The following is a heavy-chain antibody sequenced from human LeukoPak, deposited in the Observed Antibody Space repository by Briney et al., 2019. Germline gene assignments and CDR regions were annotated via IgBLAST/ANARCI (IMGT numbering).Heavy chain of an antibody. V-gene: IGHV3-30-3*01. CDR2: ISHDGNSK. Sequence: GGSLRLSCAASGFTFSNYFMYWVRQAPGGGLECVAVISHDGNSKGYADSVKGRFTISRDNSQNTLYLQMNSLRGEDTAVYYCARDYRYGMDVWGLGTTVTVSS. CDR1: GFTFSNYF. CDR3: ARDYRYGMDV. D-gene: IGHD3-16*02. J-gene: IGHJ6*02.